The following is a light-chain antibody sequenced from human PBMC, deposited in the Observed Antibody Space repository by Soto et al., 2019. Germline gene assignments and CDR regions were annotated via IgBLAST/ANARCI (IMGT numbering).Light chain of an antibody. CDR1: SSDVGVYNY. Sequence: QSALTQPPSVSGSPGQSITISGTGTSSDVGVYNYVSWYQHHPCKSSKLMIYEVSNRPSGVSNRFSGSRSGNTASLTISGLHTEDEAAYYCSSYTSSSIAVFRTGTKVIVL. CDR3: SSYTSSSIAV. CDR2: EVS. V-gene: IGLV2-14*01. J-gene: IGLJ1*01.